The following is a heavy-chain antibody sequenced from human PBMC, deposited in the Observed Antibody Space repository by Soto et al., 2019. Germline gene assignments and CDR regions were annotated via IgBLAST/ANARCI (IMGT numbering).Heavy chain of an antibody. D-gene: IGHD6-19*01. CDR2: IYYSGST. Sequence: SETLSLTCTVSGGSISSSSYYWGWIRQPPGKGLEWIGSIYYSGSTYYNPSLKSRVTISVDTSKNQFSLKLSSVTAADTAVYYCARLSAVAGTWGFDYWGRGTLVTVSS. CDR3: ARLSAVAGTWGFDY. V-gene: IGHV4-39*01. J-gene: IGHJ4*02. CDR1: GGSISSSSYY.